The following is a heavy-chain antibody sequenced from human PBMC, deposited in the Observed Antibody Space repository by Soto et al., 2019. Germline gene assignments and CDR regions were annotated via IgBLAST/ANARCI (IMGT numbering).Heavy chain of an antibody. Sequence: QVQLVESGGGVVRPGRSLRLSGAASGFTFSSYGMHWVRKAPGKGLEWVALVWYDGGKKYYADSVKGRFTISRDNSKNTLYLQMNSLRDEDTAVYYCARAAGYSGTDYVYYYGMDVWGQGTTVTVSS. V-gene: IGHV3-33*01. D-gene: IGHD5-12*01. CDR2: VWYDGGKK. CDR3: ARAAGYSGTDYVYYYGMDV. J-gene: IGHJ6*02. CDR1: GFTFSSYG.